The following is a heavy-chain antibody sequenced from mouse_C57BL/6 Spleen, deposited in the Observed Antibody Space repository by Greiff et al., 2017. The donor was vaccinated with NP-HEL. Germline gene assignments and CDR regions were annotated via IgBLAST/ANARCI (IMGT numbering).Heavy chain of an antibody. J-gene: IGHJ4*01. D-gene: IGHD2-4*01. CDR3: VRQREGIYYDYSYAMDY. V-gene: IGHV10-1*01. CDR2: IRSKSNNYAT. CDR1: GFSFNTYA. Sequence: DVKLQESGGGLVQPKGSLKLSCAASGFSFNTYAMNWVRQAPGKGLEWVARIRSKSNNYATYYADSVKDRFTISRDDSESMLYLQMNNLKTEDTAMYYCVRQREGIYYDYSYAMDYWGQGTSVTVSS.